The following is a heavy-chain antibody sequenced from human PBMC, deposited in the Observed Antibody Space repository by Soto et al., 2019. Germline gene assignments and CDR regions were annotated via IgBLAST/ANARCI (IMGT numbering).Heavy chain of an antibody. J-gene: IGHJ5*02. CDR2: IYYSGST. V-gene: IGHV4-61*01. CDR1: GGSVSSGSYY. D-gene: IGHD1-26*01. CDR3: ASFYSGSYWFDP. Sequence: SETLSLTCTVSGGSVSSGSYYWSWIRQPPGKGLEGIGYIYYSGSTTYNPSLKSRATLPVDTSKNQFPLKLRSVTAADTAVYYCASFYSGSYWFDPWGQGTLVTVSS.